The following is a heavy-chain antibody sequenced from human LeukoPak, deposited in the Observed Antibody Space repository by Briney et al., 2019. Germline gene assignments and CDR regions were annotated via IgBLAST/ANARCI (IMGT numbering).Heavy chain of an antibody. CDR2: VNQGATQK. J-gene: IGHJ6*03. D-gene: IGHD3-22*01. CDR3: ARSGLDYYDSSGYGFYYMDV. Sequence: PGGSLRLSCAASGFDFSTQWMSWVRQAPGKGLEWVAIVNQGATQKYYVDSVKGRFTISRDNAENSLYLQMNSLRADDTAVYYCARSGLDYYDSSGYGFYYMDVWGKGTTVTVSS. V-gene: IGHV3-7*01. CDR1: GFDFSTQW.